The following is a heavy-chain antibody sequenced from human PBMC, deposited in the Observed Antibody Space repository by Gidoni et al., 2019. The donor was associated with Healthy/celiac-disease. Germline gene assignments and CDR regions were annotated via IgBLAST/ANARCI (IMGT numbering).Heavy chain of an antibody. Sequence: EVQLLESGGGLVQPGGSLSLSCAASGFTFPSYAMSWVRQAPGKGLEWVSVISGSGGSTYYADSVKGRFTISRDNSKNTLYLQMNSLRAEDTAVYYCAKDREVLWFGDQDAFDIWGQGTVVTVSS. CDR3: AKDREVLWFGDQDAFDI. V-gene: IGHV3-23*01. J-gene: IGHJ3*02. D-gene: IGHD3-10*01. CDR1: GFTFPSYA. CDR2: ISGSGGST.